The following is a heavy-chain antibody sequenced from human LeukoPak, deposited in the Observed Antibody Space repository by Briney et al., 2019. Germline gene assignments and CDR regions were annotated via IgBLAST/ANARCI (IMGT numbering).Heavy chain of an antibody. CDR2: IYPGDSDT. V-gene: IGHV5-51*01. CDR3: ARHIDVPASSYGSGSYYMDV. Sequence: GESLKISCKGSGYSFTSYWIGWVRQMPGKGLEWMGIIYPGDSDTRYSPSFQGQVTISADKSISAAYLQWSSLKASDTALYYWARHIDVPASSYGSGSYYMDVWGKGTTVTISS. CDR1: GYSFTSYW. D-gene: IGHD3-10*01. J-gene: IGHJ6*03.